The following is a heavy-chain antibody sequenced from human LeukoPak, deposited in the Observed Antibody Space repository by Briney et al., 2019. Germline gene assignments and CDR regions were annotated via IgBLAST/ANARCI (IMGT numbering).Heavy chain of an antibody. D-gene: IGHD3-10*01. CDR2: IYYSGST. J-gene: IGHJ4*02. V-gene: IGHV4-59*08. CDR1: GGSISSYY. Sequence: PSETLSLTCTVSGGSISSYYWSWIRQPPGKGLEWIGYIYYSGSTNYNPSLKSRVTISVDTSKNQFSLKLSSVTAADTATYYCAKHYMGPYDNRGLDYWGQGSLVTVSS. CDR3: AKHYMGPYDNRGLDY.